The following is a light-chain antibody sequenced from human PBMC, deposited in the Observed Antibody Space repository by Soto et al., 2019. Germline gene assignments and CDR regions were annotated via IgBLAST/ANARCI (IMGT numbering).Light chain of an antibody. CDR2: GAS. Sequence: EIVLTHSQGTLSLSPWQTGTRSCRASPSVASRNLAWYQQKSGQAPRLLIYGASSRAIHTPDRFSGSGSGTDFTLTISGLEPEDFAVYYCQHFGNSLWTFGQGTKVDIK. CDR3: QHFGNSLWT. V-gene: IGKV3-20*01. CDR1: PSVASRN. J-gene: IGKJ1*01.